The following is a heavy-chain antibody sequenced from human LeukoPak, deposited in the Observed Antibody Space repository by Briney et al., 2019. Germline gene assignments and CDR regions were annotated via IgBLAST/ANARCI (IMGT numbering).Heavy chain of an antibody. CDR3: ARERDIVVVPVPLDAFDI. V-gene: IGHV4-61*02. CDR2: IYSSEST. J-gene: IGHJ3*02. D-gene: IGHD2-2*01. Sequence: SQTQSLTCTVSGGSITSGSYYWSWIRQPAGTGLEWIGRIYSSESTNYNPSLKSRDTISVDASKNQFSLKLSSVTAADTAVYYCARERDIVVVPVPLDAFDIWGQGTMVTVSS. CDR1: GGSITSGSYY.